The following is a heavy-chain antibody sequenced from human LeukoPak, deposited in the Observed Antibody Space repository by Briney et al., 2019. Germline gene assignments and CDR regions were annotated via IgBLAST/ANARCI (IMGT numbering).Heavy chain of an antibody. D-gene: IGHD2-2*02. CDR2: MNPNSGNT. V-gene: IGHV1-8*03. CDR3: ARGPKIGYCSSTSCYSSSYYYMDV. CDR1: GYTFTSYD. J-gene: IGHJ6*03. Sequence: GASVKVSCKASGYTFTSYDINRVRQATGQGLEWMGWMNPNSGNTGYAQKFQGRVTITRNTSISTACMELSSLRSEDTAVYYCARGPKIGYCSSTSCYSSSYYYMDVWGKGTTVTVSS.